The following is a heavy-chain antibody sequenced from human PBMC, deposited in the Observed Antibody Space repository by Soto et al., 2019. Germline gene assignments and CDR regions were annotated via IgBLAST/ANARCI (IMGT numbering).Heavy chain of an antibody. CDR2: IIPIFGTA. CDR3: AGLWAGGYGPRGSMDY. J-gene: IGHJ4*02. D-gene: IGHD5-18*01. CDR1: GGTFSSYA. Sequence: QVQLVQSGAEVKKPGSSVKVSCKASGGTFSSYAISWVRQAPGQGLEWMGGIIPIFGTANYAQKFQGRVTITADESTSTTDMEVSSLRSEGTAGYYWAGLWAGGYGPRGSMDYWGQGTLVTVSS. V-gene: IGHV1-69*12.